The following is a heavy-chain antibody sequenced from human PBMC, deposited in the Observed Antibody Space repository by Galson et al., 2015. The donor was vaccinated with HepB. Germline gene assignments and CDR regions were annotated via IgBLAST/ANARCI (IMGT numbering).Heavy chain of an antibody. D-gene: IGHD3-16*01. V-gene: IGHV1-69*13. J-gene: IGHJ4*02. CDR2: IIPIFGTA. CDR1: GGTFSSYA. CDR3: ASHYDYVWGSHMKEPFFDY. Sequence: SVKVSCKASGGTFSSYAISWVRQAPGQGLEWMGGIIPIFGTANYAQKFQGRVTITADESTSTAYMELSSLRSEDTAVYYCASHYDYVWGSHMKEPFFDYWGQGTLVTVSS.